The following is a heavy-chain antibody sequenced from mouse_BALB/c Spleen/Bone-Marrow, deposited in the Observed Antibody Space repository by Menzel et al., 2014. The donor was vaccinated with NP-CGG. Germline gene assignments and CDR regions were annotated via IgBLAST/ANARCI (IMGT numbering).Heavy chain of an antibody. V-gene: IGHV14-1*02. CDR2: IDPENGNT. CDR1: GFNIKDYY. CDR3: ARGDGYAMDY. Sequence: EVQLQESGAEIVRPGALVKLSCKTSGFNIKDYYMQWVKQRPEQGLERIGWIDPENGNTIYDPKFQGKASITADTSSNTAYLQLSSPTSEDTAVYYCARGDGYAMDYWGQGTSVTVSS. J-gene: IGHJ4*01.